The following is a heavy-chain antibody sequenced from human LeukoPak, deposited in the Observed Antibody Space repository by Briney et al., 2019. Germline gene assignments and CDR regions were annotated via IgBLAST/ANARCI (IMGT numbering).Heavy chain of an antibody. Sequence: GGSLRLSCAASGFTFTSYSMSWVRQAPGKGLEWVSGTSDRGDYTYYADSVKGRLTISRDSSKNTLFLQMNSLRAEDTAVYYCARGNSGSYWGQGTLVTVSS. V-gene: IGHV3-23*01. CDR2: TSDRGDYT. J-gene: IGHJ4*02. CDR3: ARGNSGSY. D-gene: IGHD1-26*01. CDR1: GFTFTSYS.